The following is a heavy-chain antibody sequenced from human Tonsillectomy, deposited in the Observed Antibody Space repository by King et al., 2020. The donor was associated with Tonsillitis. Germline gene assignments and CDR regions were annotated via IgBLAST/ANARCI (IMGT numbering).Heavy chain of an antibody. CDR2: IWSVGSNK. V-gene: IGHV3-33*08. CDR1: GVTFSTGVTFSSSG. J-gene: IGHJ6*03. Sequence: VQLVESGGGVVQPGRSLRLSCAAPGVTFSTGVTFSSSGMHWVRQAPGKGLEWVAFIWSVGSNKYYTDSVKGRFTISRDNSKNTLYLQMNSLRGEDTAVYYCARDRGKYYMDVWGKGTTVTVSS. D-gene: IGHD1-26*01. CDR3: ARDRGKYYMDV.